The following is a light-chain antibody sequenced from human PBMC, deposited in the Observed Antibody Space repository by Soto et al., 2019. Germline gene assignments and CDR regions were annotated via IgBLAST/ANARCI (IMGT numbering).Light chain of an antibody. J-gene: IGLJ2*01. CDR1: SSNIGSNT. V-gene: IGLV1-44*01. Sequence: QSVLTQPPSASGTPGQGVTISCSGSSSNIGSNTVNWYQQLPGTAPKLLICSSNHRPSGVPDRFSGSKSGASASLAISGLQSEDEADYYCAAWDDSLNGVVFGGGTQLTVL. CDR3: AAWDDSLNGVV. CDR2: SSN.